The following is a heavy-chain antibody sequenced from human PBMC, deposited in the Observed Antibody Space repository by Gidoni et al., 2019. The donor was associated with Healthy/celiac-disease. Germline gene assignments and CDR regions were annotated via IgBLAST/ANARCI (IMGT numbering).Heavy chain of an antibody. CDR3: AREERYYDSSGFRGMDV. Sequence: QVQLVQSGAEVKKPGASVKVSCKASGYTFTSYAMHWVRQAPGQRREWMGWINAGNGNTKYSQKFQGRVTITRDTSASTAYMELSSLRSEDTAVYYCAREERYYDSSGFRGMDVWGQGTTVTVSS. CDR2: INAGNGNT. V-gene: IGHV1-3*01. J-gene: IGHJ6*02. CDR1: GYTFTSYA. D-gene: IGHD3-22*01.